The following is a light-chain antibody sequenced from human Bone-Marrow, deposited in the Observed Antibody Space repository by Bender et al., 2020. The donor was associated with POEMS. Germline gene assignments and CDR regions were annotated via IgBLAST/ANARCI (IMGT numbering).Light chain of an antibody. CDR2: SNY. Sequence: QSVLTQPPSASGTPGQRVTIFCSGSWSNVGGNTVNWYQQLPGTAPKLLIYSNYQRPSGIPDRFSGSKSGTSASLAISGLHSEDEADYYCVAWDDTLNGWVFGGGTKLTVL. J-gene: IGLJ2*01. CDR3: VAWDDTLNGWV. CDR1: WSNVGGNT. V-gene: IGLV1-44*01.